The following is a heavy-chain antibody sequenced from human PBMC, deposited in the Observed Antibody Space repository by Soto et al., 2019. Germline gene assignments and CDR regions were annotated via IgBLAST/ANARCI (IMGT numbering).Heavy chain of an antibody. CDR1: GFTVSSNF. V-gene: IGHV3-66*01. D-gene: IGHD3-10*01. J-gene: IGHJ4*02. CDR3: PRDPPGLGSYSYDH. CDR2: IGTTDGT. Sequence: EVQLVESGGGLVQPGGSLRLSCAASGFTVSSNFMSWFRQPPGKGLEWISVIGTTDGTYYAGSVKGRFTISTDNFKNTLYLQMNSLSAEDTAVYFCPRDPPGLGSYSYDHWGQGTLVTVSS.